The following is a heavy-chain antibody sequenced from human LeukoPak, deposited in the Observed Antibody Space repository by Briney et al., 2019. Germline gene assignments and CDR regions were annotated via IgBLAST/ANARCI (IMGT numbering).Heavy chain of an antibody. CDR3: ARDSRGSSGSDFDY. CDR1: GYTFTSYG. D-gene: IGHD1-26*01. V-gene: IGHV1-18*01. J-gene: IGHJ4*02. Sequence: ASVKVSCKASGYTFTSYGISWVRQAPGQGLEWMGWISAYNGNTNYAQRLQGRVTMTTDTSTSTAYMELRSLRSDDTAVYYCARDSRGSSGSDFDYWGQGTLVTVSS. CDR2: ISAYNGNT.